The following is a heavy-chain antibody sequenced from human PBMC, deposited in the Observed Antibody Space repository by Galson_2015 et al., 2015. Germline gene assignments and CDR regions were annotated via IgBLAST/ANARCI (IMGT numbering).Heavy chain of an antibody. CDR2: FGREDGET. D-gene: IGHD5-18*01. CDR1: GYTLTELS. Sequence: SVKVSCKVSGYTLTELSIHWVRQAPGKGLEWMGGFGREDGETTYAQKFQGRVTMTEDTSIDTAYMELSSLRSEDTAVYYCATDPLRGYSYDFWGQGTLITVSS. V-gene: IGHV1-24*01. CDR3: ATDPLRGYSYDF. J-gene: IGHJ4*02.